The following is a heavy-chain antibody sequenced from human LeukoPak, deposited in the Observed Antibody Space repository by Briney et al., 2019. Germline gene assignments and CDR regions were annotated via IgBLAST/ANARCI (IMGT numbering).Heavy chain of an antibody. V-gene: IGHV1-69*05. J-gene: IGHJ4*02. Sequence: ASVKVSCKASGGTFSSYAISWVRQAPGQGLEWMGGIIPIFGTANYAQKFQGRVTITTDESTSTAYMELSSLRSEDTAVYYCARPGLDRGAGYSSSWLFDYWGQGTLVTVSS. CDR1: GGTFSSYA. CDR3: ARPGLDRGAGYSSSWLFDY. CDR2: IIPIFGTA. D-gene: IGHD6-13*01.